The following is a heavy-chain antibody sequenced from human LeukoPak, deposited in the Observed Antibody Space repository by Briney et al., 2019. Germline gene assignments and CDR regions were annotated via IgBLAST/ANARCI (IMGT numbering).Heavy chain of an antibody. J-gene: IGHJ4*02. D-gene: IGHD2-21*02. V-gene: IGHV4-39*07. CDR2: IYYSGST. CDR3: ARERGSISYCGGDCSVDY. CDR1: DGPISSSSYY. Sequence: SETLSLTCTVSDGPISSSSYYWGWIRQPPGKGLEWIGSIYYSGSTYYSPSLKSRVAISVDTSKNQFSLKLSSVTAADTAVYYCARERGSISYCGGDCSVDYWGQGTLVTVSS.